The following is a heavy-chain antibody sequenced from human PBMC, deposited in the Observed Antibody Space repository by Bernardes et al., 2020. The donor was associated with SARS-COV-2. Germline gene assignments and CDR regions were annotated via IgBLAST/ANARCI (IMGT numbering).Heavy chain of an antibody. J-gene: IGHJ6*02. V-gene: IGHV3-48*04. CDR1: GFTFSRYS. CDR3: ARETETYDYYGMDV. Sequence: VSLRLSCAASGFTFSRYSMNWVRQAPGKGLEWISFIDSSGRSIHYADSVKGRFTISRDNAKKSLYLQMNSLRGDDTAVYYCARETETYDYYGMDVWGQGTTVTVS. CDR2: IDSSGRSI.